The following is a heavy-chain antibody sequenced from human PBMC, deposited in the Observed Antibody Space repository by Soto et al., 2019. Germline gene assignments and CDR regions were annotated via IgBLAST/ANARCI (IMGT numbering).Heavy chain of an antibody. V-gene: IGHV4-39*01. CDR3: ASHYDILTGYYKDYYYYGMDV. CDR1: GVSISSSSYY. CDR2: IYYSGST. Sequence: SDTLSLTCTVTGVSISSSSYYWAWIRKPPGKGLEWIGSIYYSGSTYYNPSLKSRVTISVDTSKNQFSLKLSSVTAADTAVYYCASHYDILTGYYKDYYYYGMDVWGQGTTVT. J-gene: IGHJ6*02. D-gene: IGHD3-9*01.